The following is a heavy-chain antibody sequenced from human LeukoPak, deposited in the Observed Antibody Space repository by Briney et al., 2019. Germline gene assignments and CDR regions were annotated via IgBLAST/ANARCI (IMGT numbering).Heavy chain of an antibody. J-gene: IGHJ4*02. Sequence: PSETLSLTCTVSGGSISSSSYYWGWIRQPPGKGLEWIESIYYSGSTYYNPSLKSRVTISVDTSKNQFSLKPSSVTAADTAVYYRASGKVAGRLVPSDWGQGTPVTVSS. V-gene: IGHV4-39*01. D-gene: IGHD2-15*01. CDR2: IYYSGST. CDR1: GGSISSSSYY. CDR3: ASGKVAGRLVPSD.